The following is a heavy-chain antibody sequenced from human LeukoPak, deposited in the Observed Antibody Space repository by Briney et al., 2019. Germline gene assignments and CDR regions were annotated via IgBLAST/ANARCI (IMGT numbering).Heavy chain of an antibody. CDR3: AKIPHRSSWFLYYGMDV. CDR2: IYSGGST. J-gene: IGHJ6*02. Sequence: PGGSLRLSCAASGFTVSSNYMSWVRQAPGKGLEWVSVIYSGGSTYYADPVKGRFTISRDNSKNTLYLQMNSLRAEDTAVYYCAKIPHRSSWFLYYGMDVWGQGTTVTVSS. V-gene: IGHV3-53*01. CDR1: GFTVSSNY. D-gene: IGHD6-13*01.